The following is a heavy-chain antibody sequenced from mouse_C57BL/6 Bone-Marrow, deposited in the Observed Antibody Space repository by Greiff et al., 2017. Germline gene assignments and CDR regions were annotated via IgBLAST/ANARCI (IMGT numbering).Heavy chain of an antibody. CDR2: IDPSDSYT. CDR3: ARGGPYY. J-gene: IGHJ2*01. Sequence: QVQLQQPGAELVKPGASVKLSCKASGYTFTSYWMQWVKQRPGQGLEWIGEIDPSDSYTNYNQKFKGKATFTVDKSSRTAYMQLSRLTSEDSAVYYCARGGPYYWGQGTTLTVSS. CDR1: GYTFTSYW. V-gene: IGHV1-50*01.